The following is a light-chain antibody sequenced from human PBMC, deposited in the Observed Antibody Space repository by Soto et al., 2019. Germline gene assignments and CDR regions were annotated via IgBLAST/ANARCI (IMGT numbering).Light chain of an antibody. CDR2: DAS. J-gene: IGKJ4*01. CDR3: QQRSNWLLT. V-gene: IGKV3-11*01. Sequence: EIVLTQSPATLSLAPGERATLSCRASQGVSIYLAWYQQKPGQAPRLLIYDASNRATGIPARFSGSGSGTDFTLTISSLEPEDFAVYYCQQRSNWLLTFGGGTRVEIK. CDR1: QGVSIY.